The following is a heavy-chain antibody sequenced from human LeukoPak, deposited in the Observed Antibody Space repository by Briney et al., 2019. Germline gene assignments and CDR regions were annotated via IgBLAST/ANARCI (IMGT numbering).Heavy chain of an antibody. V-gene: IGHV4-59*01. D-gene: IGHD6-13*01. CDR2: IYYSGST. CDR3: ARSKLGKNWFDP. CDR1: GGSISSYY. Sequence: SETLSLTCTVSGGSISSYYWSWIRQPPGKGLEWIGYIYYSGSTIYNPSLKSRVTISVDTSKNQFSLKLSSVTAADTAVYYCARSKLGKNWFDPWGQGTLVTVSS. J-gene: IGHJ5*02.